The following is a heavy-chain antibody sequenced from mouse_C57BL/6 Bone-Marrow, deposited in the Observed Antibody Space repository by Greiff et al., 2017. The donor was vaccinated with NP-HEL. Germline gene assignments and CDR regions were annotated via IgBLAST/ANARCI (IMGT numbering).Heavy chain of an antibody. CDR2: ISNGGGST. CDR3: ARRAGTGFAY. V-gene: IGHV5-12*01. Sequence: EVMLVESGGGLVQPGGSLKLSCAASGFTFSDYYMYWVRQTPEKRLEWVAYISNGGGSTYYPDTVKGRFTISRDNAKNTLYLQMSRLKSEDTAMYYCARRAGTGFAYWGQGTLVTVSA. D-gene: IGHD4-1*01. CDR1: GFTFSDYY. J-gene: IGHJ3*01.